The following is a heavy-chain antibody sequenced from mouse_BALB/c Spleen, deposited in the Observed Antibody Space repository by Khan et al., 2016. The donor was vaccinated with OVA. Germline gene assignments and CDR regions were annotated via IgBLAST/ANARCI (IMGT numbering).Heavy chain of an antibody. V-gene: IGHV2-3*01. CDR3: AIIYYGYDLFTY. D-gene: IGHD2-2*01. Sequence: VQLQESGPGLVAPSQSLSITCTVSGLSLTNYGISWIRQPPGKGLEWLGVIWGDGSTNYHSALISRLSINKDNSKSQVFLKLNSLQTDDTATYYCAIIYYGYDLFTYWGQGTLVTVSA. CDR1: GLSLTNYG. J-gene: IGHJ3*01. CDR2: IWGDGST.